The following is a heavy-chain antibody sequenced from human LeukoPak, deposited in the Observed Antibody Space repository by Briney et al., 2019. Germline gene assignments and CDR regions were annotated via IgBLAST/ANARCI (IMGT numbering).Heavy chain of an antibody. CDR2: INPNSGGT. J-gene: IGHJ4*02. V-gene: IGHV1-2*02. CDR3: HYYDSQGFGY. D-gene: IGHD3-22*01. Sequence: ASVKVSCKVSGYTFTGYYMHWVRQAPGQGLEWMGWINPNSGGTNYAQKFQGRVTMTRGTSISTAYMEVSRLRSDDTAVYYCHYYDSQGFGYWGQGSLVTVSS. CDR1: GYTFTGYY.